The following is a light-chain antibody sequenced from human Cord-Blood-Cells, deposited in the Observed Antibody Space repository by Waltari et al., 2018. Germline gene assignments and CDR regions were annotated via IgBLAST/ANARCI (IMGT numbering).Light chain of an antibody. CDR1: SSDVGGYNY. CDR3: SSYAGSNNYV. J-gene: IGLJ1*01. Sequence: QSALTQPPSASGSPGQSVPISCTGTSSDVGGYNYFSWYQQHPGKAPKLMIYEVSKRPPGVPDRFSGSKSGNTASLTVSGLQAEDEADYYCSSYAGSNNYVFGTGTKVTVL. V-gene: IGLV2-8*01. CDR2: EVS.